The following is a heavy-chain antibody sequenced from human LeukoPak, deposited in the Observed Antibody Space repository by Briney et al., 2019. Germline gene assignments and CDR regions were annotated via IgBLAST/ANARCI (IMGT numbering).Heavy chain of an antibody. CDR2: IWYDGSNK. V-gene: IGHV3-33*01. CDR1: GFTFSSYG. D-gene: IGHD3-10*01. J-gene: IGHJ4*02. CDR3: ARDLDDGSGSYLFDY. Sequence: GSLRLSCAASGFTFSSYGMHWVRQAPGKGLEWVAVIWYDGSNKYYADSVKGRFTISRDNSKNTLYLQMNSLRAEDTAVYYCARDLDDGSGSYLFDYWGQGTLVTVSS.